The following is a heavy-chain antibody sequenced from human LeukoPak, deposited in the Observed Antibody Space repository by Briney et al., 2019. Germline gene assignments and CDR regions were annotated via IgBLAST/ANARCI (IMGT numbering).Heavy chain of an antibody. V-gene: IGHV4-31*03. CDR3: ARDYGGNVDY. Sequence: PSETLSPTCTVSGGSISSGGYYWSWIRQHPGKGLEWIGYIYYSGSTYYNPSLKSRVTISVDTSKNQFSLKLSSVTAADTAVYYCARDYGGNVDYWGQGTLVTVSS. J-gene: IGHJ4*02. D-gene: IGHD4-23*01. CDR2: IYYSGST. CDR1: GGSISSGGYY.